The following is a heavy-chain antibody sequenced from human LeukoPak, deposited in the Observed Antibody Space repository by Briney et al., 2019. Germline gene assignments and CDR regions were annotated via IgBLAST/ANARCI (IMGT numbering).Heavy chain of an antibody. D-gene: IGHD2-2*01. J-gene: IGHJ4*02. V-gene: IGHV3-30*18. CDR2: ISYDGRNI. CDR3: AKGPLRGTAAAIDY. Sequence: GKSLRLSCAASGFTFNNYGMHWVRQAPGKGLEWVAAISYDGRNIHYPDSVKGRFTISRDISTDTLWLQMDSLRTEDTAVYYCAKGPLRGTAAAIDYWGQGTLVTVSS. CDR1: GFTFNNYG.